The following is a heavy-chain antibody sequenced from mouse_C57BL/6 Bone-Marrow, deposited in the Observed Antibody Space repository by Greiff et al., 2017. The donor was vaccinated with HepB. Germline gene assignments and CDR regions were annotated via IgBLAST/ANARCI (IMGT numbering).Heavy chain of an antibody. J-gene: IGHJ2*01. V-gene: IGHV1-15*01. CDR2: IDPETGGT. CDR3: TTGVTMATTVDY. Sequence: QVHVKQSGAELVRPGASVTLSCKASGYTFTDYEMHWVKQTPVHGLEWIGAIDPETGGTAYNQKFKGKAILTADKSSSTAYMELRSLTSEDSAVYYCTTGVTMATTVDYWGQGTTLTVSS. CDR1: GYTFTDYE. D-gene: IGHD2-2*01.